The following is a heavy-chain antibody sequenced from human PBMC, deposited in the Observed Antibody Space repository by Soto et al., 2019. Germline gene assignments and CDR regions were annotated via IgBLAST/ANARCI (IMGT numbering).Heavy chain of an antibody. CDR3: ASRDYEFVSAYYSYGMDV. Sequence: GESLKISCKGSGYSFTSYWISWVRQMPGKGLEWMGRIDPSDSYTNYSPSFQGHVTISADKSISTAYLQWSSLKASDTAMYYCASRDYEFVSAYYSYGMDVWGQGTTVTVSS. CDR1: GYSFTSYW. CDR2: IDPSDSYT. D-gene: IGHD3-3*01. J-gene: IGHJ6*02. V-gene: IGHV5-10-1*01.